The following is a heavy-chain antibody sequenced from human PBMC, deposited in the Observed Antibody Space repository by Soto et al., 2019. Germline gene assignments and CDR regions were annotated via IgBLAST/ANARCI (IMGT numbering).Heavy chain of an antibody. D-gene: IGHD2-15*01. J-gene: IGHJ4*02. CDR2: IIPIFGTA. V-gene: IGHV1-69*13. CDR1: GGTFSSYA. CDR3: ARAFVVVVAAQGYFEY. Sequence: GASVKISCKASGGTFSSYAISWVRQAPGQGLEWMGGIIPIFGTANYAQKFQGRVTITADESTSTAYMELSSLRSEDTAVYYCARAFVVVVAAQGYFEYWGEGTLVTVSS.